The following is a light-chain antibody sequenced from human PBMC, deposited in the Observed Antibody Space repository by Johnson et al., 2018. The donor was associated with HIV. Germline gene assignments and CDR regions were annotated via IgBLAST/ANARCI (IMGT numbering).Light chain of an antibody. CDR2: END. CDR3: GTWDNSLSAV. Sequence: QSVLTQPPSVSAAPGQRVNISCSGNISNIESYFVSWYQQLPGAAPTLLIYENDKRPSGIPDRFSGSKSGTSATLGITGLQTGDEADYYCGTWDNSLSAVFGTGTKVTVL. V-gene: IGLV1-51*02. J-gene: IGLJ1*01. CDR1: ISNIESYF.